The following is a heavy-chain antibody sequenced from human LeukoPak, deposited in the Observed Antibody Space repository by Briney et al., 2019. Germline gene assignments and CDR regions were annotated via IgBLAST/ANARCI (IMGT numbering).Heavy chain of an antibody. Sequence: KASETLSLTCTVSGGSISSGGYYWSWIRQHPGKGLEWIGYIYYSGSTYYNPSLKSRVTISVDTSKNQFSLKLSSVTAADTAVYYCARGGPRYGYPFDYWGQGTLVTVSS. V-gene: IGHV4-31*03. CDR2: IYYSGST. J-gene: IGHJ4*02. CDR1: GGSISSGGYY. CDR3: ARGGPRYGYPFDY. D-gene: IGHD5-24*01.